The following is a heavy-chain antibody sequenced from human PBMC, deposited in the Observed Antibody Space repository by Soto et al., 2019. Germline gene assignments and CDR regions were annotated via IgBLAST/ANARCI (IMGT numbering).Heavy chain of an antibody. CDR2: IYAGDSDS. V-gene: IGHV5-51*01. CDR3: ARRRPPGYSSGWSDY. J-gene: IGHJ4*02. CDR1: GYSCTSYW. D-gene: IGHD6-13*01. Sequence: GESLRISCKGSGYSCTSYWIGWVCQMPGKGLEWMGIIYAGDSDSRYSPSFQGQVTISADKSISTAYLQWSSLKASDTAMYYCARRRPPGYSSGWSDYWGQGTLVTVSS.